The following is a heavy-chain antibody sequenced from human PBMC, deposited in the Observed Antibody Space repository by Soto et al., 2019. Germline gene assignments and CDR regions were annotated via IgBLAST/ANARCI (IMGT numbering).Heavy chain of an antibody. Sequence: EVQLVETGGGLVQPGGSLTLSCAASGFTVSSNYMSWVRQAPGKGLEWVSVIYSDGRTYYTDSVKGRFTTSRDNSKNTLYLQMNNRGAEDTSVYYGARSSVYNPGTWVQGTLVTVSA. CDR3: ARSSVYNPGT. CDR2: IYSDGRT. J-gene: IGHJ4*02. V-gene: IGHV3-53*02. CDR1: GFTVSSNY. D-gene: IGHD1-1*01.